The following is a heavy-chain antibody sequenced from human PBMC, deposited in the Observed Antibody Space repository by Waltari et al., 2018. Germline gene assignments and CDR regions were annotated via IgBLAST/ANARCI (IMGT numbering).Heavy chain of an antibody. J-gene: IGHJ4*02. CDR1: GFTFSSYG. CDR2: IRYDGSNK. Sequence: QVQLVESGGGVVQPGGSLRLSCAASGFTFSSYGMHWVRKAPGKGLEWVAFIRYDGSNKYYADSVKGRFTISRDNSKNTLYLQMNSLRAEDTAVYYCAKDEGITIFGVVLWGQGTLVTVSS. CDR3: AKDEGITIFGVVL. D-gene: IGHD3-3*01. V-gene: IGHV3-30*02.